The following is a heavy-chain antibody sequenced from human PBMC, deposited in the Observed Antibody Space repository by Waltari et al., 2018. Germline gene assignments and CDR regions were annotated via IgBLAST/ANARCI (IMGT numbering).Heavy chain of an antibody. CDR2: VFYSGST. CDR1: GDSISTSRYH. Sequence: QLQLQESGPGLVKPSETLSPSCRVSGDSISTSRYHWGWIRQPPGKGLEWIGSVFYSGSTYYNPSLKSRVTMSIDTSKNQISLKLTSVTAADTAVFYCAGGSSSGWYAFWGQGILVTVPS. CDR3: AGGSSSGWYAF. V-gene: IGHV4-39*01. D-gene: IGHD6-19*01. J-gene: IGHJ5*01.